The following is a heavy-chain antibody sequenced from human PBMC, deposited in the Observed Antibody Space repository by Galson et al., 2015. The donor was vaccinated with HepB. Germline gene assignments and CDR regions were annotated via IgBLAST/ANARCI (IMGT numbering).Heavy chain of an antibody. CDR1: GYTFTSYY. D-gene: IGHD1-26*01. J-gene: IGHJ6*02. V-gene: IGHV1-46*01. CDR2: INPSGGST. Sequence: SVKVSCKASGYTFTSYYMHWVRQAPGQGLEWMGIINPSGGSTSYAQKFQGRVTMTRDTSTSTVYMELSSLRSEDTAVYYCARAGNPLGATYYYYYYGMDVWGQGTTVTVSS. CDR3: ARAGNPLGATYYYYYYGMDV.